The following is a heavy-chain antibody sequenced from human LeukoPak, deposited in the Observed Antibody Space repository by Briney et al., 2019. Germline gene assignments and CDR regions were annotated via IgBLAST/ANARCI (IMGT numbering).Heavy chain of an antibody. J-gene: IGHJ3*02. Sequence: SETLSLTCTVSGGSISSYYWSWIRQPPGKGLEWIGYIYYSGSTNYNPSLKSRVTISVDTSKNQFSLKLSSVTAADTAVYYCARCLFSGRRPNAFDIWGQGTMATVSS. CDR2: IYYSGST. V-gene: IGHV4-59*08. CDR1: GGSISSYY. D-gene: IGHD2-15*01. CDR3: ARCLFSGRRPNAFDI.